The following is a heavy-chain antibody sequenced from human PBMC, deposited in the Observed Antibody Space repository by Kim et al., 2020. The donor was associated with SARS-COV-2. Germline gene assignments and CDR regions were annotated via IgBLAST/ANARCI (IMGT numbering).Heavy chain of an antibody. CDR1: GFTFSSYA. Sequence: GGSLRLSCAASGFTFSSYAMHWVRQAPGKGLEWVAVISYDGSNKYYADSVKGRFTISRDNSKNTLYLQMNSLRAEDTAVYYCSSLYDSSGYYYEYYFDYWGKGTLVTVSS. D-gene: IGHD3-22*01. CDR2: ISYDGSNK. CDR3: SSLYDSSGYYYEYYFDY. J-gene: IGHJ4*02. V-gene: IGHV3-30-3*01.